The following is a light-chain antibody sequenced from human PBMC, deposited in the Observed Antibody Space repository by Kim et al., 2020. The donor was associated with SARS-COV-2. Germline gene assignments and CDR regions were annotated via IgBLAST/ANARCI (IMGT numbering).Light chain of an antibody. CDR2: LNSDGSH. V-gene: IGLV4-69*01. CDR3: QTWGTGLRV. J-gene: IGLJ3*02. Sequence: ASCKITCPLCSGHGSYANEWHQQQPEKGPRYLMILNSDGSHSRGDGIPDRFSGSSSGAERYLTISSLQSEDEADYYCQTWGTGLRVFGGGTQLTVL. CDR1: SGHGSYA.